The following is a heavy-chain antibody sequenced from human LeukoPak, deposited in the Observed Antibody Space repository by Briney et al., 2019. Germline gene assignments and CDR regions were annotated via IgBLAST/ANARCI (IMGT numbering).Heavy chain of an antibody. CDR1: GGSISSGSYY. V-gene: IGHV4-61*02. J-gene: IGHJ4*02. CDR2: IYTSGST. D-gene: IGHD4-23*01. CDR3: ARGGRWLTN. Sequence: PSETLSLTCTVSGGSISSGSYYWSWIRQPAGKGLEWIGRIYTSGSTNYNPSLKSRVTISVDTSKNQFSLKLSSVTAADTAVYYCARGGRWLTNWGQGTLVTVSS.